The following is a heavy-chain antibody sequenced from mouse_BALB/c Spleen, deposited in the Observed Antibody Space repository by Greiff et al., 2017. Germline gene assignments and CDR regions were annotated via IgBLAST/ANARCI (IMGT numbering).Heavy chain of an antibody. D-gene: IGHD2-4*01. CDR3: ARGVGNDYDPAWFAY. CDR1: GFTFSSYA. J-gene: IGHJ3*01. CDR2: ISSGGST. V-gene: IGHV5-6-5*01. Sequence: EVKLVESGGGLVKPGGSLKLSCAASGFTFSSYAMSWVRQTPEKRLEWVASISSGGSTYYPDSVKGRFTISRDNARNILYLQMSSLRSEDTAMYYCARGVGNDYDPAWFAYWGQGTLVTVSA.